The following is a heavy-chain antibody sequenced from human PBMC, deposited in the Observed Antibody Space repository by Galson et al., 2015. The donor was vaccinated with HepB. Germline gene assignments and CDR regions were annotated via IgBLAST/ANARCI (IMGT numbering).Heavy chain of an antibody. Sequence: SETLSLTCTVSGGTISSYYWSWIRQPPGKGLEWIGYIYYSGSTNYNPSLKSRVTISVDTSKNQFSLKLSTVTAADTAVYYCASSSSWRGGFDYWGQGTLVTVSS. V-gene: IGHV4-59*01. CDR3: ASSSSWRGGFDY. D-gene: IGHD6-13*01. CDR1: GGTISSYY. J-gene: IGHJ4*02. CDR2: IYYSGST.